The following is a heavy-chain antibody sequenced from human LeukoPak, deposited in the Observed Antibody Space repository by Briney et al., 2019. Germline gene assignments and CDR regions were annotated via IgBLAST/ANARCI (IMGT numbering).Heavy chain of an antibody. CDR2: IKSKTDGGTT. V-gene: IGHV3-15*01. J-gene: IGHJ4*02. CDR1: GFTFSSYG. D-gene: IGHD3-9*01. CDR3: TTDSGILRYFDSDLDY. Sequence: PGGSLRLSCAASGFTFSSYGMSWVRQAPGKGLEWVGRIKSKTDGGTTDYAAPVKGRFTISRDDSKNTLYLQMNSLKTEDTAVYYCTTDSGILRYFDSDLDYWGQGTLVTVSS.